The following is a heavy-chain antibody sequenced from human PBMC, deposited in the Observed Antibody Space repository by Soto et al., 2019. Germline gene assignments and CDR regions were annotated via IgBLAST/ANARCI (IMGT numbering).Heavy chain of an antibody. CDR2: MSRDGGVT. Sequence: EVQLLESGGGLVQPGGSLRLSCAASGFTFSNYGMTWVRQAPGKGLEWVSGMSRDGGVTDYTDSVKGRFTISRDISKNTLYLQMNSLRAEDTAVYYCAKIDTCNPKSSGWANRFDYWGQGTLVTVSS. D-gene: IGHD6-19*01. CDR1: GFTFSNYG. J-gene: IGHJ4*02. V-gene: IGHV3-23*01. CDR3: AKIDTCNPKSSGWANRFDY.